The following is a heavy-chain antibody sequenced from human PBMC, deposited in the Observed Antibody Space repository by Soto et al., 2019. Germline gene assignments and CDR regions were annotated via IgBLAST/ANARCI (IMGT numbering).Heavy chain of an antibody. CDR3: ARDRGYCNGGSCYYMDV. CDR2: ISTSSRAI. CDR1: GFTFSSYD. D-gene: IGHD2-15*01. V-gene: IGHV3-48*02. Sequence: EVQLVESGGGLVQPGGSLRLSCAASGFTFSSYDMNWVRQAPGKGLEGISYISTSSRAIHYADSVKGRFTISRDNVKNSLYLQMNSLRDEDTAVYYCARDRGYCNGGSCYYMDVWGKGTTGTVSS. J-gene: IGHJ6*03.